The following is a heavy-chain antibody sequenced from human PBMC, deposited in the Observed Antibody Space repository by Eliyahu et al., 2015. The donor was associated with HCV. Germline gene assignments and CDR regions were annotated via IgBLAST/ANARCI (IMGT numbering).Heavy chain of an antibody. J-gene: IGHJ4*02. Sequence: QESGPGLVKPSQTLSLTCTVSGVSISSANYYWNWIRQPAGKGLEWIGRVYTSGATIYNPSLRSRVTISVDTSQNHFSLKLTSVTASDTAVYYCAREGRYCSDGSCYSFDSWGQGTLVTVSS. CDR3: AREGRYCSDGSCYSFDS. D-gene: IGHD2-15*01. V-gene: IGHV4-61*02. CDR2: VYTSGAT. CDR1: GVSISSANYY.